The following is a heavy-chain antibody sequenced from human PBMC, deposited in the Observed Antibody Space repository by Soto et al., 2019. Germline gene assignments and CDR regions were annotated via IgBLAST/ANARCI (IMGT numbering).Heavy chain of an antibody. CDR2: IYYSGST. J-gene: IGHJ4*02. CDR3: AGSGVLAARPPDY. Sequence: ASETLSLTCTVSGGSISSYYWSWIRQPPGKGLEWIGYIYYSGSTNYNPSLKSRVTISVDTSKNQFSLKLSSVTAADTAVYYCAGSGVLAARPPDYWGQGTLVTVSS. V-gene: IGHV4-59*01. CDR1: GGSISSYY. D-gene: IGHD6-6*01.